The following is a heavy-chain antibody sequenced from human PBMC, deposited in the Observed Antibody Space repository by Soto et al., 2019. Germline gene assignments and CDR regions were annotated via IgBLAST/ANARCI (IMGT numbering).Heavy chain of an antibody. J-gene: IGHJ5*02. D-gene: IGHD2-8*01. CDR1: GYTFTSYY. V-gene: IGHV1-46*01. Sequence: GASVKVSCKASGYTFTSYYMHWVRQAPGQGLEWMGIINPSGGSTSYAQKFQGRVTMTRDTSTSTVYMELSSLRSEDTAVYYCARGHLGYCTNGVCYTSWFDPWGQGTLVTVSS. CDR3: ARGHLGYCTNGVCYTSWFDP. CDR2: INPSGGST.